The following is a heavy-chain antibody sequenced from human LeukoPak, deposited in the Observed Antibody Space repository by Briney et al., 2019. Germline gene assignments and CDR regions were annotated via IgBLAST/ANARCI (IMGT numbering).Heavy chain of an antibody. CDR2: IYYSGST. Sequence: TQTLSLTCTVSGGSISSGDYYWSWIRQPPGKGLEWIGYIYYSGSTYYNPSLKSRVTISVDTSKNQFSLKLSSVTAADTAVYFCARDSCSSNSCSFDYWGQGTQVTVSS. CDR3: ARDSCSSNSCSFDY. J-gene: IGHJ4*02. V-gene: IGHV4-30-4*01. D-gene: IGHD2-2*01. CDR1: GGSISSGDYY.